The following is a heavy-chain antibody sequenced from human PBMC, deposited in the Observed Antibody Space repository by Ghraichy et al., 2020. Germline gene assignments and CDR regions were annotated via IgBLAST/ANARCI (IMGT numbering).Heavy chain of an antibody. CDR3: AKDKDFLTYYFDY. CDR1: GFTFSSYG. Sequence: GGSLRLSCAASGFTFSSYGMHWVRQAPGKGLEWVAVISYDGSNKYYADSVKGRFTISRDNSKNTLYLQMNSLRAEDTAVYYCAKDKDFLTYYFDYWGQGTLVTVSS. J-gene: IGHJ4*02. CDR2: ISYDGSNK. V-gene: IGHV3-30*18.